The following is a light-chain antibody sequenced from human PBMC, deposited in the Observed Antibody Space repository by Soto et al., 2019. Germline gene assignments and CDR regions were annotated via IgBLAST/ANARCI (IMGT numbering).Light chain of an antibody. CDR3: QVWDITSDHHV. J-gene: IGLJ1*01. Sequence: SYELTQPPSVSVAPGQTARITCGGNDIARKTVHWYQQKPGQAPVLVVYDDDERPSGIPERFSGSNSGNTATLTISRVEAGDEAEYYCQVWDITSDHHVFGTGTKLTVL. V-gene: IGLV3-21*02. CDR1: DIARKT. CDR2: DDD.